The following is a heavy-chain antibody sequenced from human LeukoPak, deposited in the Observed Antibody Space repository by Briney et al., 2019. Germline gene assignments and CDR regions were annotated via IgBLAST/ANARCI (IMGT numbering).Heavy chain of an antibody. D-gene: IGHD2-2*01. CDR2: IYYSGST. J-gene: IGHJ4*02. Sequence: SETLSLTCTVSGGSISSYYWSWIRQPPGKGLEWIGYIYYSGSTNHNPSLKSRVTISVDTSKNQFSLKLSSVTAAGTAVYYCAREVVYCSSTSCSPFDYWGQGTLVTVSS. V-gene: IGHV4-59*01. CDR1: GGSISSYY. CDR3: AREVVYCSSTSCSPFDY.